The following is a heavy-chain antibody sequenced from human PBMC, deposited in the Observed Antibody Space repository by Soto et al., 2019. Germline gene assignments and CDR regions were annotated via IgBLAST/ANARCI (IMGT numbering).Heavy chain of an antibody. D-gene: IGHD6-13*01. CDR2: ISSSSTMI. CDR1: GFTFSDYY. CDR3: AKGVRYAAGYGMDV. Sequence: QVQLVESGGALVKPGGSLRLSCAASGFTFSDYYMNWIRQAPGKGLEWVSYISSSSTMIYYADSVKGRFTISRDNAENSLYLQMNSLRAEDTAVYYCAKGVRYAAGYGMDVWGQGTTVTVSS. V-gene: IGHV3-11*01. J-gene: IGHJ6*02.